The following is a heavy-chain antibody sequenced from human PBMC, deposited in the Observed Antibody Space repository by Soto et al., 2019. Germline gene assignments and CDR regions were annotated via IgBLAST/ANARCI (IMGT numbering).Heavy chain of an antibody. Sequence: GGSLRLSCTASGLTFSTYAMSWVRQAPGKGLEWVSAIGGSGTGGRTYYADSVKGRFTISRDNSKNTVYLQMNSLRADDTAMYFCARRSVSHSNAFDFWGQGTMVTVSS. J-gene: IGHJ3*01. V-gene: IGHV3-23*01. CDR1: GLTFSTYA. CDR3: ARRSVSHSNAFDF. CDR2: IGGSGTGGRT. D-gene: IGHD2-15*01.